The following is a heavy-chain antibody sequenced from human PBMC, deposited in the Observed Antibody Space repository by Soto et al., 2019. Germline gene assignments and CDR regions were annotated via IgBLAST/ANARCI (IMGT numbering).Heavy chain of an antibody. Sequence: DVQLVESGGGLVQPGGSLRLSCVASGVTFSSYTLHWVRQAPGKGLEWVSAVTGTGSSTYYADSVKGRFTIYRYKSKITLFLQMNSLRAEDTAIYACEKLSTYSSGPYWGQGTLVIVSS. CDR3: EKLSTYSSGPY. V-gene: IGHV3-23*04. J-gene: IGHJ4*02. D-gene: IGHD5-18*01. CDR2: VTGTGSST. CDR1: GVTFSSYT.